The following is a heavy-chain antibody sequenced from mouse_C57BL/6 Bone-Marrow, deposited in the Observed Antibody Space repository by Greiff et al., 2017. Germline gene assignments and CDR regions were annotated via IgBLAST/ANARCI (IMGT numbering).Heavy chain of an antibody. D-gene: IGHD2-10*01. CDR2: IWSGGST. J-gene: IGHJ2*01. CDR3: ARTLLLDY. V-gene: IGHV2-2*01. Sequence: VKLMESGPGLVQPSQSLSITCTASGFSLTSYGVHWVRQSPGKGLEWLGVIWSGGSTDYNAAFISRLSISKDNSKSQVFLKRNSLQADDTAKYYCARTLLLDYWGQGTTLTVSS. CDR1: GFSLTSYG.